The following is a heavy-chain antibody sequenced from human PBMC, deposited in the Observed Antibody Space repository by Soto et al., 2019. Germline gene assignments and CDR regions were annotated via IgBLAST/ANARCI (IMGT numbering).Heavy chain of an antibody. CDR2: IYYSGST. V-gene: IGHV4-59*01. CDR3: ARWVYDFWSGYDPYYYMDV. Sequence: SETLSLTCTVSGGSISSYYWSWIRQPPGKGLEWIGYIYYSGSTNYNPSLKSRVTISVDTSKNQFSLKLSSVTAADTAVYYCARWVYDFWSGYDPYYYMDVWGKGTTVTVSS. CDR1: GGSISSYY. D-gene: IGHD3-3*01. J-gene: IGHJ6*03.